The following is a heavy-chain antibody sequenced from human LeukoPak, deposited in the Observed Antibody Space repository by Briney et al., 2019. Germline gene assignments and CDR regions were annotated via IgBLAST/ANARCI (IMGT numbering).Heavy chain of an antibody. Sequence: SETLSLTCTVSGGSISSGSYYWSWIRQPAGKGLEWIGRIYTSGSTNYNPSLKSRVTISVDTSKNQFSLKLSSVTAADTAVYYCARESHYDILTGPHEVNYYYYMDVWGKGTTVTISS. CDR2: IYTSGST. CDR1: GGSISSGSYY. CDR3: ARESHYDILTGPHEVNYYYYMDV. V-gene: IGHV4-61*02. D-gene: IGHD3-9*01. J-gene: IGHJ6*03.